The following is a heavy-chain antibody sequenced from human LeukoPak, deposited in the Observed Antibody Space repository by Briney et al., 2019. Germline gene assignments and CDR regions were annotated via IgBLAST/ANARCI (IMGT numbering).Heavy chain of an antibody. CDR3: ARGPPLFDP. CDR2: ISISSSTI. V-gene: IGHV3-48*01. Sequence: PGGSLRLSCAASGFTFSSYDMTWIRQAPGKGLEWVSYISISSSTIYYADSVKGRFTISRDNAKNSLYLQMNSLRAEDTAIYYCARGPPLFDPWGQGTLVTVSS. J-gene: IGHJ5*02. CDR1: GFTFSSYD.